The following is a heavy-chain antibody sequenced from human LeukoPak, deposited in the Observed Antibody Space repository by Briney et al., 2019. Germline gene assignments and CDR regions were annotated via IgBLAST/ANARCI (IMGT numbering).Heavy chain of an antibody. CDR2: IKSKTDGGTT. Sequence: GGSLRLSCAASGFTFSNAWMSWVRQAPGKGPEWVGRIKSKTDGGTTDYAAPVKGRFTISRDDSKNTLYLQMNSLKTEDTAVYYCTTDLGIVVVITAYFDYWGQGTLVTVSS. J-gene: IGHJ4*02. CDR1: GFTFSNAW. CDR3: TTDLGIVVVITAYFDY. V-gene: IGHV3-15*01. D-gene: IGHD3-22*01.